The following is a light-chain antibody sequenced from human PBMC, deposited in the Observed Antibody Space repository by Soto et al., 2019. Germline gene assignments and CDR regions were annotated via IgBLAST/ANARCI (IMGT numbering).Light chain of an antibody. V-gene: IGKV3D-20*01. Sequence: EIVLTQSPGTLALSPGERATLSCRASQSVSSSYLAWYQQKPGLAPRLLIYDASSRATGIPDRFSGSGSGTDFTLTISSLEPEDFAVYYCQQYGSSSTFGQGTKVDIK. CDR3: QQYGSSST. CDR1: QSVSSSY. CDR2: DAS. J-gene: IGKJ1*01.